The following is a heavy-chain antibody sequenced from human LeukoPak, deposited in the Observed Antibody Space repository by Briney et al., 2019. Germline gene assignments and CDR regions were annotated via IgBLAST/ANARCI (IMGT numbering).Heavy chain of an antibody. Sequence: PSETLSLTCTVSGGSISSSSYYWGWIRQPPGKGLEWIGSIYYSGSTYYNPSLKSRVTISVDTSKNQFSLKLSSVTAADTAVYYCARRLSTTGIAAAWGQGTLVTVSS. CDR1: GGSISSSSYY. J-gene: IGHJ4*02. D-gene: IGHD6-13*01. CDR2: IYYSGST. CDR3: ARRLSTTGIAAA. V-gene: IGHV4-39*01.